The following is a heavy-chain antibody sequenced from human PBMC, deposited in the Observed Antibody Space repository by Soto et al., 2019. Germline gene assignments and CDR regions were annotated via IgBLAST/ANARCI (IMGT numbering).Heavy chain of an antibody. V-gene: IGHV1-2*02. J-gene: IGHJ6*02. Sequence: VASVKVSCKASGYTFTGYYMHWVRQAPGQGLEWMGWINPNSGGTNYAQKFQGRVTMTRDTSISTAYMELSRLRSDDTAVYYCARAGRTGTTNYYYYYGMDVWGQGTTVTVSS. CDR2: INPNSGGT. CDR3: ARAGRTGTTNYYYYYGMDV. D-gene: IGHD1-1*01. CDR1: GYTFTGYY.